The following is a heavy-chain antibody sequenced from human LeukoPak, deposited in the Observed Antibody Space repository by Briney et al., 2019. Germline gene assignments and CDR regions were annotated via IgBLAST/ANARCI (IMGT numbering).Heavy chain of an antibody. Sequence: SETLSLTCAVYGGSFSGYYWSWIRQPPGKGLEWIGEINHSGSTNYNPSLKSRVTISVDTSKNQFSLKLSSVTAADTAVYYCARGGRRYCSGDSCYPRFDPWGQGTLVTVSS. CDR2: INHSGST. CDR3: ARGGRRYCSGDSCYPRFDP. J-gene: IGHJ5*02. CDR1: GGSFSGYY. D-gene: IGHD2-15*01. V-gene: IGHV4-34*01.